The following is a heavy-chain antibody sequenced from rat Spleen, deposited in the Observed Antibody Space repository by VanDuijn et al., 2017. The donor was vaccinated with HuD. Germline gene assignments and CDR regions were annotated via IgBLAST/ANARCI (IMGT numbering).Heavy chain of an antibody. CDR3: AREAGLPFHYFDY. J-gene: IGHJ2*01. V-gene: IGHV2-15*01. CDR1: GFSLTNNA. Sequence: QVQLKESGPGLVQPSQTLSLTCSVSGFSLTNNAVSWVRQPPGKGLEWMGVTWIDGNTDYKSALKSRLSISRDTSKSQVFLKMNSLQTEDTATYYCAREAGLPFHYFDYWGQGVMVTVSS. D-gene: IGHD1-4*01. CDR2: TWIDGNT.